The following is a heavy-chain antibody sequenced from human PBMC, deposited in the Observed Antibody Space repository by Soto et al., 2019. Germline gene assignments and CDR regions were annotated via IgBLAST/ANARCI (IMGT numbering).Heavy chain of an antibody. V-gene: IGHV4-61*01. Sequence: QVRLQESGPGLLKPSETLSLTCSVSGASVSSDSYHWSWIRQPPGKGLEWIGYFSDRGDSNYHASLKSRLTISIDTSTNQLSLRLSSVTAAYSAVYYCAALLVGNVGRGYWGQGILVSVSS. J-gene: IGHJ4*02. CDR3: AALLVGNVGRGY. CDR1: GASVSSDSYH. D-gene: IGHD2-2*01. CDR2: FSDRGDS.